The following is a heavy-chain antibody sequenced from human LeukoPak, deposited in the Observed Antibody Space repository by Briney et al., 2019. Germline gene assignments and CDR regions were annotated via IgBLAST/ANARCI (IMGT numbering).Heavy chain of an antibody. V-gene: IGHV4-4*07. CDR3: AGFGAGSYY. Sequence: SETLSLTCTVSGGSISSSYCSWIRQPAGKALEWIGRIYTTGSTDSTDFNPSLKSRVTMSVDTSKNQFSLKLGSVTAADTAVYYCAGFGAGSYYWGQGTLVTVSS. J-gene: IGHJ4*02. CDR1: GGSISSSY. CDR2: IYTTGSTDST. D-gene: IGHD3-10*01.